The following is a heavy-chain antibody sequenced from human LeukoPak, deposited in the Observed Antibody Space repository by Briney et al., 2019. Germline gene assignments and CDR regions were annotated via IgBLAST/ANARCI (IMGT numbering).Heavy chain of an antibody. J-gene: IGHJ4*02. CDR2: IYHIGST. D-gene: IGHD3-22*01. Sequence: SETLSLTCTVSGYSISSGYYWGWIRQPPGKGLEWIGSIYHIGSTYYNPSLKSRVTISVDTSKNQFSLKLSSVTAADTAVYYCAREGSSGYYPTYWGQGTLVTVSS. V-gene: IGHV4-38-2*02. CDR3: AREGSSGYYPTY. CDR1: GYSISSGYY.